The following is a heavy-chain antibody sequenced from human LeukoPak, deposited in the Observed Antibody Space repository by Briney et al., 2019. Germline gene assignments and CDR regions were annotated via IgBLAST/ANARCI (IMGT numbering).Heavy chain of an antibody. D-gene: IGHD6-13*01. CDR3: ARYAAGRDLDF. Sequence: ASVKVSCKASGYTFIEYGISWVRQAPGQGLDWMGWISAYNGNTNYAQKFQGRVTTTTDTTTNTAHMELGSLTSDDTAVYFCARYAAGRDLDFWGQGTLVTVSS. V-gene: IGHV1-18*01. J-gene: IGHJ4*02. CDR1: GYTFIEYG. CDR2: ISAYNGNT.